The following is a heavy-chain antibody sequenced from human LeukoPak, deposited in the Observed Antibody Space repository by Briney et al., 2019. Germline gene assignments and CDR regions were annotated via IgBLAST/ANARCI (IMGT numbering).Heavy chain of an antibody. CDR1: GYTFTGYY. V-gene: IGHV1-2*02. Sequence: ASVKVSCKASGYTFTGYYMHWVRQAPGQGLEWMGWINPNSGGTNYAQKFQGRVTMTRDTSISTAYMELSRLRSDDTAVYYCARGVHSRYHDFWSGYGGDYWGQGTLVTVSS. J-gene: IGHJ4*02. CDR3: ARGVHSRYHDFWSGYGGDY. CDR2: INPNSGGT. D-gene: IGHD3-3*01.